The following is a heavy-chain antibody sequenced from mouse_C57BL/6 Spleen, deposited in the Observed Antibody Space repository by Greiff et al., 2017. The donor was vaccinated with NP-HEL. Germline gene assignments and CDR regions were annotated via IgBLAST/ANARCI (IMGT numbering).Heavy chain of an antibody. Sequence: VQLQQSGPVLVKPGASVKMSCKASGYTFTDYYMNWVKQSHGKSLEWIGVINPYNGGPSYNQKFKGKATLTVDKSSSTAYMELNSLTSEDSAVYYCARGEGLYYGNYVDYWGKGTTLTVSS. CDR3: ARGEGLYYGNYVDY. D-gene: IGHD2-1*01. CDR1: GYTFTDYY. CDR2: INPYNGGP. V-gene: IGHV1-19*01. J-gene: IGHJ2*01.